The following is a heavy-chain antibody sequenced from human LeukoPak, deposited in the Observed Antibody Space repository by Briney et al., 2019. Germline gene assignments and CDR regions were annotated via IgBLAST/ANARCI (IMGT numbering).Heavy chain of an antibody. Sequence: ASVKVSCKASRGTFDSYSINWVRQAPGQGLEWVGRIIPVVGIGIYAQKFQGRVTITAEESTSTAYLEFRSLRFEDTAIYYCARSDGGMQARPTNAFDVWGQGTMVTVSS. CDR1: RGTFDSYS. D-gene: IGHD2-8*01. J-gene: IGHJ3*01. CDR3: ARSDGGMQARPTNAFDV. CDR2: IIPVVGIG. V-gene: IGHV1-69*02.